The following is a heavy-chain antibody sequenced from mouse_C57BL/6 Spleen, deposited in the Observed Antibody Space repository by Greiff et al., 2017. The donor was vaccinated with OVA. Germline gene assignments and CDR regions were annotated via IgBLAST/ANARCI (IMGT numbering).Heavy chain of an antibody. CDR2: IRSKSSNYAT. Sequence: EVNVVESGGGLVQPKGSLKLSCAASGFTFNTYAMHWVRQAPGKGLEWVARIRSKSSNYATYYADSVKDRFTISRDDSQSMLYLQMNNLKTEDTAMYYCVRGALSYGYDEGYAMDYWGQGTSVTVSS. CDR1: GFTFNTYA. D-gene: IGHD2-2*01. J-gene: IGHJ4*01. V-gene: IGHV10-3*01. CDR3: VRGALSYGYDEGYAMDY.